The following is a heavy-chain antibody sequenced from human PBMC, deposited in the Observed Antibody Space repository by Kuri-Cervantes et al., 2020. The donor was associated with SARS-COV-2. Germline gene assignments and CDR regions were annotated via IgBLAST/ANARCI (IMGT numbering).Heavy chain of an antibody. Sequence: GESLKISCAASGFTFSSYAMSWVRQAPGKGLEWVSVISGSGTGAYYADSVKGRFTISRDNSKNTLYLQMNSLRAEDTAVYFCAKDPTATTEYHYAMDVWGQGTTVTVSS. CDR2: ISGSGTGA. V-gene: IGHV3-23*01. J-gene: IGHJ6*02. D-gene: IGHD1-7*01. CDR1: GFTFSSYA. CDR3: AKDPTATTEYHYAMDV.